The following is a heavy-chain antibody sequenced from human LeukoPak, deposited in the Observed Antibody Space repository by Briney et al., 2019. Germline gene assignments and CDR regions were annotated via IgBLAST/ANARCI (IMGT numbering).Heavy chain of an antibody. Sequence: RGSLRLSCAASGFTFSSYSMNWVRQVPGKGLEWVSSISMSSRHINYADSVKGRFTISRDNAKNSLYLQMHSLRAEDTAVYYCARDYDEDYWGQGTLVTVS. CDR3: ARDYDEDY. CDR1: GFTFSSYS. D-gene: IGHD5-12*01. J-gene: IGHJ4*02. CDR2: ISMSSRHI. V-gene: IGHV3-21*01.